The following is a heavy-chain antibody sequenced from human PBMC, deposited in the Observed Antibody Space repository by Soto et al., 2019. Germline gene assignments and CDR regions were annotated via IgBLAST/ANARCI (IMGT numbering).Heavy chain of an antibody. CDR2: INHSGST. D-gene: IGHD3-9*01. V-gene: IGHV4-34*01. CDR3: ARGRAILTGYFLALAFDY. Sequence: SETLSLTCAVYGGSFSCYYWSWIRQPPGKGLEWIGEINHSGSTNYNPSLKSRVTISVDTSKNQFSLKLSSVTAADTAVYYCARGRAILTGYFLALAFDYWGQGTLVTVSS. CDR1: GGSFSCYY. J-gene: IGHJ4*02.